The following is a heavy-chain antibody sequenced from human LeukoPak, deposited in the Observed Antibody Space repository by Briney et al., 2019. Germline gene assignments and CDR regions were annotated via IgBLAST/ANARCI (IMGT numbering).Heavy chain of an antibody. Sequence: ASVRVSCKASGYTFTGYYMHWVRQAPGQGLEWLGRINPKTGGSNYAQNFQGRVTMTSDTSTTTAYMELSSLNSDDTAVYYCAPLVSGINYWGQGTLVTVSS. CDR3: APLVSGINY. V-gene: IGHV1-2*06. CDR2: INPKTGGS. D-gene: IGHD1-20*01. CDR1: GYTFTGYY. J-gene: IGHJ4*02.